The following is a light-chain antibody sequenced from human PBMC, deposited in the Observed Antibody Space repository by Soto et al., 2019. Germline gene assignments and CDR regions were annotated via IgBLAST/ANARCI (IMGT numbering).Light chain of an antibody. V-gene: IGKV1-39*01. J-gene: IGKJ1*01. CDR2: DVS. CDR1: QNIINY. Sequence: DIQMTQSPSSLSASVGDRVTITCRASQNIINYLNWYQQTPGKAPTLLIHDVSNFQSGVPSRFSGIGSGTDCTLIISSLQPEDFATYYCQQSYSLPPTFGQGTKVDIK. CDR3: QQSYSLPPT.